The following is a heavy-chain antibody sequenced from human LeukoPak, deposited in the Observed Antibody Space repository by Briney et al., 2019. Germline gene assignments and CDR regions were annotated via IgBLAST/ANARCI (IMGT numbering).Heavy chain of an antibody. CDR3: ARSAGLKSTYYDYVWGSYRYPFDFDY. CDR1: GYTFTRYY. V-gene: IGHV1-2*02. Sequence: ASVKVSCKASGYTFTRYYMNWVRQAPGQGLEWMGWINPNSGGTNSAQKFQGRVTMTRDTSISTAYMELSRLRSDDTAVYYCARSAGLKSTYYDYVWGSYRYPFDFDYWGQGTLVAVSS. J-gene: IGHJ4*02. D-gene: IGHD3-16*02. CDR2: INPNSGGT.